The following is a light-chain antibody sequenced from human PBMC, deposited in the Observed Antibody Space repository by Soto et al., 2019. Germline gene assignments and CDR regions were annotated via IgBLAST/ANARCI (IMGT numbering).Light chain of an antibody. CDR3: AVWDDSLSAYV. V-gene: IGLV1-47*02. J-gene: IGLJ1*01. Sequence: KRVTISCSGSSSNIGINYVYWYQQRPGTAPKLLIYTNDQRPSGVPDRFSGSKSGTSASLAISGLRSEDEGDYYCAVWDDSLSAYVFGTGTKVAVL. CDR2: TND. CDR1: SSNIGINY.